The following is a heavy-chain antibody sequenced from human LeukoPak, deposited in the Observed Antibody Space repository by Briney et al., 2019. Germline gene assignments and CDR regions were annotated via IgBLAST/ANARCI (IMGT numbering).Heavy chain of an antibody. CDR2: INPNSGGT. CDR3: ARDLVFFLGSSASYYYYMDV. CDR1: GYTFTGYY. Sequence: RRASVKVSCKASGYTFTGYYMHWVRQAPGQGLEWMGWINPNSGGTNYAQKFQGRVTMTRDTSISTAYMELSRLRSDDTAVYYCARDLVFFLGSSASYYYYMDVWGKGTTVTISS. D-gene: IGHD1-26*01. J-gene: IGHJ6*03. V-gene: IGHV1-2*02.